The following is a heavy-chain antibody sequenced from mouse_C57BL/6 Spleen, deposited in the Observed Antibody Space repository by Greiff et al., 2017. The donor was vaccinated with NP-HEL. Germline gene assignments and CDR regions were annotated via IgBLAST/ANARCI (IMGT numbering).Heavy chain of an antibody. CDR1: GYTFTSYW. CDR3: ARPDTTVPWYFDV. V-gene: IGHV1-53*01. CDR2: INPSNGGT. D-gene: IGHD1-1*01. Sequence: VQLQQPGTELVKPGASVKLSCKASGYTFTSYWMHWVKQRPGQGLEWIGNINPSNGGTNYNEKFKSKATLPVDKSSSTAYMQLSSLTSEDSAVYYCARPDTTVPWYFDVWGTGATVTVSS. J-gene: IGHJ1*03.